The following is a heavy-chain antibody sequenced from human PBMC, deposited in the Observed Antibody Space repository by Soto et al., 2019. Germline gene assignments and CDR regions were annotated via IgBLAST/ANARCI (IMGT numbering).Heavy chain of an antibody. D-gene: IGHD3-10*01. Sequence: EVQLVEWGGGLVRPGGSLRLSCAASGFTFSAYSINWVRQAPGKGLEWVSSISSTSSPIFYADSVKGRFTISRDNAENSLYLQMNGLRVEDTAVYYCVRGGSGATSADVFDVWGQGTLVTVSS. CDR1: GFTFSAYS. CDR2: ISSTSSPI. CDR3: VRGGSGATSADVFDV. V-gene: IGHV3-21*01. J-gene: IGHJ3*01.